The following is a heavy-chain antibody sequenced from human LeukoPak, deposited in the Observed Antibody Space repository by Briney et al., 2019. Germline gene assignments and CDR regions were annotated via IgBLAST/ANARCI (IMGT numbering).Heavy chain of an antibody. Sequence: TGGSLSLSCAASGFTFRTYWMHWVRQGPGKGLVWLSQISPDGRTATYADSVKGRITISRDNAKNTLYLQINSLTDEDAAVYFCARGTSDWHGTVYWGQGTLVTVSS. D-gene: IGHD6-19*01. J-gene: IGHJ4*02. CDR1: GFTFRTYW. CDR3: ARGTSDWHGTVY. CDR2: ISPDGRTA. V-gene: IGHV3-74*01.